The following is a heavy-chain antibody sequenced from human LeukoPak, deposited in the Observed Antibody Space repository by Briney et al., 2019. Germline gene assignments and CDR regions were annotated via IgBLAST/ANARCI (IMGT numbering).Heavy chain of an antibody. CDR2: INQDGSEE. CDR3: VRDGGVSGYDLLDY. CDR1: GFTFSNYL. J-gene: IGHJ4*02. V-gene: IGHV3-7*01. Sequence: GGSLRLSCAVSGFTFSNYLMTWVRPAPGKGLEWVAHINQDGSEEHYMDSVKARFTISRDNDKNSLSLQMNSLRAEDTAVYYCVRDGGVSGYDLLDYWGQGTLVTVSS. D-gene: IGHD5-12*01.